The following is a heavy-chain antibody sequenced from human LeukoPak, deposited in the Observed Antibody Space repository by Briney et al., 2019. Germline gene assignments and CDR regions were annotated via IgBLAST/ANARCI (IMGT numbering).Heavy chain of an antibody. CDR3: AREAGHGFTIFWRFDY. D-gene: IGHD3-9*01. CDR2: IYYSGST. V-gene: IGHV4-39*02. CDR1: GGSISSSSYY. Sequence: SSETLSLTCTVSGGSISSSSYYWGWIRQPPGKGLEWIGSIYYSGSTYYNPSLKSRVTISVVTSKNQFSLKLSSVTAADTAVYYCAREAGHGFTIFWRFDYWGQGTLVTVSS. J-gene: IGHJ4*02.